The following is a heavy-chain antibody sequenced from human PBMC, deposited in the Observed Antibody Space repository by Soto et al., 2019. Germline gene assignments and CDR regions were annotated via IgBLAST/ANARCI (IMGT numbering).Heavy chain of an antibody. J-gene: IGHJ5*02. V-gene: IGHV2-5*01. D-gene: IGHD5-18*01. CDR1: GFSLSTSGVG. CDR3: AHRRFRAAMVPRAGWFDP. CDR2: IYWNDDK. Sequence: QITLKESGPTLVKPTQTLTLTCTFSGFSLSTSGVGVGWIRQPPGKALEWLALIYWNDDKRYSPSLNSRLTITKDTSKNQVVLTMTNMDPVDPATYYCAHRRFRAAMVPRAGWFDPWGQGTLVTVSS.